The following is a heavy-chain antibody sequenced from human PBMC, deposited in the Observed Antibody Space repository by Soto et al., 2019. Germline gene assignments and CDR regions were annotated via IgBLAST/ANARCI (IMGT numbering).Heavy chain of an antibody. CDR2: INHSGST. CDR1: GGSFSGYY. J-gene: IGHJ4*02. D-gene: IGHD3-10*01. CDR3: AAHRLWFGEFEEY. Sequence: QVQLQQWGAGLLKPSETLSLTCAVYGGSFSGYYWSWIRQPPGKGLEWIGEINHSGSTNYNPSLKSLVNISVDTSKNQFSLKLSSVTAADTAVYYCAAHRLWFGEFEEYWGQGTLVTVSS. V-gene: IGHV4-34*01.